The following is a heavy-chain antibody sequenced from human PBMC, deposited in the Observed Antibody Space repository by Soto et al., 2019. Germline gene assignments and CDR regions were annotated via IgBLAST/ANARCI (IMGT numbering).Heavy chain of an antibody. CDR2: INHSGST. J-gene: IGHJ3*02. Sequence: PSETLSLTCAVYGGSFSGYYWSWIRQPPGKGLEWIGEINHSGSTNYNPSLKSRVTISVDTSKNQFSLKLSSVTAADTAVYYCARDGGSSSKPAFDIWGQGTMVTVSS. CDR1: GGSFSGYY. V-gene: IGHV4-34*01. D-gene: IGHD6-6*01. CDR3: ARDGGSSSKPAFDI.